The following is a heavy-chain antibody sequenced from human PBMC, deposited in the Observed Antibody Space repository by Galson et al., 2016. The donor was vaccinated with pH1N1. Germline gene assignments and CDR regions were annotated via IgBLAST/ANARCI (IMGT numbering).Heavy chain of an antibody. J-gene: IGHJ4*02. Sequence: SLRLSCAASGFTFSSCAMHWVRQAPDKGLEWVAVISYDGSHKYHADSVRGRFTISRDNSKNTLYLHMNSLRVEDTAVYYCASWAEGSQPFFHDWGQGTLVSVAS. D-gene: IGHD6-19*01. CDR2: ISYDGSHK. V-gene: IGHV3-30-3*01. CDR1: GFTFSSCA. CDR3: ASWAEGSQPFFHD.